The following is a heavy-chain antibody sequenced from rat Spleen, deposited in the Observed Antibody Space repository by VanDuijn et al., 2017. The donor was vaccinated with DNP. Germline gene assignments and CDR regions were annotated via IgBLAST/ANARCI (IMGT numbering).Heavy chain of an antibody. Sequence: EVQLVESGGGLVQPGRSLKLSCTASGLTFSNYGMAWVRHTPTTGLEWVSSISTVGDNCVYRDSVKGRFTISRDNAKKPLYLQMNSLRSEDTATYYCARDLRSYDYWGQGVMVTVSS. D-gene: IGHD1-3*01. V-gene: IGHV5S13*01. CDR2: ISTVGDNC. CDR1: GLTFSNYG. J-gene: IGHJ2*01. CDR3: ARDLRSYDY.